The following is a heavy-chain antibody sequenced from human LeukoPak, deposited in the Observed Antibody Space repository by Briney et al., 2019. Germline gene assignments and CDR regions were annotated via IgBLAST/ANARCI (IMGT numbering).Heavy chain of an antibody. CDR2: IYYSGST. J-gene: IGHJ4*02. V-gene: IGHV4-39*07. D-gene: IGHD6-19*01. CDR1: GGSISSSSYY. CDR3: ARGEYSSGWLLD. Sequence: SETLSLTCTVSGGSISSSSYYWGWIRQPPGKGLEWIGSIYYSGSTYYNPSLKSRVTISVDTSNSQLSLKLNSVTAADTAVYYCARGEYSSGWLLDWGQGTLVTVSS.